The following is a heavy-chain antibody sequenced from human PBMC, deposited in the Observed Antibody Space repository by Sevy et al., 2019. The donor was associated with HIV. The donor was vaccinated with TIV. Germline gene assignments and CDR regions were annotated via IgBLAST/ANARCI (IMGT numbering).Heavy chain of an antibody. Sequence: SETLSLTCIVSGGPISTCTHFWGWIRQPPGKGLEWIGRIYCGGSTYYNPSLKSRVAISVDTSKNQFSLEVNSVSAADTAVYYCARGRLTFFDDWGQGALVTVSS. CDR2: IYCGGST. J-gene: IGHJ4*02. CDR1: GGPISTCTHF. CDR3: ARGRLTFFDD. V-gene: IGHV4-39*01.